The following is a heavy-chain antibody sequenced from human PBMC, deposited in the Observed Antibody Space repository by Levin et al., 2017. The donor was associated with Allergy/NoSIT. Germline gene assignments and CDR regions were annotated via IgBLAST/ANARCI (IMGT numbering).Heavy chain of an antibody. V-gene: IGHV3-9*01. J-gene: IGHJ4*02. CDR2: ISWNSGSI. D-gene: IGHD3-16*01. Sequence: LSLTCAASGFPLDDYAMHWVRQAPGKGLEWVSGISWNSGSIDYADSVKGRFTISRDSAKNSLYLQMNSLRAEDTALYYCAKEAGGANYFNHWGQGILVTVSS. CDR1: GFPLDDYA. CDR3: AKEAGGANYFNH.